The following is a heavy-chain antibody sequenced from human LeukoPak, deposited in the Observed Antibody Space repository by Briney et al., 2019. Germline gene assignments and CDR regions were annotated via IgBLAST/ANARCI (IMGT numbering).Heavy chain of an antibody. D-gene: IGHD2-2*01. CDR1: GITFNNAW. CDR3: ATIDLKHCSPASCLY. V-gene: IGHV3-15*01. Sequence: PGGSLRLSCAASGITFNNAWFTWVRQAPGKGLEWIGRIRSKTDGGTTDYAAPVKGRFTISRDDSKQTLYLQMNSLGSEDTGVYYCATIDLKHCSPASCLYWGQGTLVNVSS. J-gene: IGHJ4*02. CDR2: IRSKTDGGTT.